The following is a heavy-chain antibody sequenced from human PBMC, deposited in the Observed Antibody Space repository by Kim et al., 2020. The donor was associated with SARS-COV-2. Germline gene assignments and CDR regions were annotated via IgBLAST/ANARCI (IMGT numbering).Heavy chain of an antibody. CDR1: GFTFSSYG. D-gene: IGHD6-19*01. CDR3: AKDQGTAVAGYYYGMDV. V-gene: IGHV3-30*18. J-gene: IGHJ6*02. Sequence: GGSLRLSCAASGFTFSSYGMHWVRQAPGKGLEWVAVISYDGSNKYYADSVKGRFTISRDNSKNTLYLQMNSLRAEDTAVYYCAKDQGTAVAGYYYGMDVWGQGTTVTVSS. CDR2: ISYDGSNK.